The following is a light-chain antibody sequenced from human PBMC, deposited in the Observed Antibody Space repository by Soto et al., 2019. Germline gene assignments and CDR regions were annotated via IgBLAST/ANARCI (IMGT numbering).Light chain of an antibody. V-gene: IGKV3-15*01. Sequence: EIVMTQSPATLSVSLGERVTLSCRASQSVSSYLAWSQQKPGQAPRLLISDASTRATDIPDRFSGSGSGKNCTLTISSPQSTDLAIYYCLKYSTSPPLYTFGQGTKLEIK. CDR1: QSVSSY. J-gene: IGKJ2*01. CDR3: LKYSTSPPLYT. CDR2: DAS.